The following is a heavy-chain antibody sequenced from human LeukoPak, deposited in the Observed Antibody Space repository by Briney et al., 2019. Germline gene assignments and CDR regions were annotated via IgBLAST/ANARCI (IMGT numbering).Heavy chain of an antibody. Sequence: PSETLSLTCTVSGASISFYYWSWIRQPPGKGLEWMGYIYYSGSTNYNPPLKSRVTISVDTSKNQFSLKLSSVAAADTAVYYCTRGETRHDYWGQGTLVTVSS. CDR1: GASISFYY. CDR2: IYYSGST. V-gene: IGHV4-59*01. CDR3: TRGETRHDY. J-gene: IGHJ4*02.